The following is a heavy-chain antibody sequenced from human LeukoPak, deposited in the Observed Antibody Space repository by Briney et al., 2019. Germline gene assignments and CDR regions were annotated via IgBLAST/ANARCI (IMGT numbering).Heavy chain of an antibody. CDR2: ISSNGETT. Sequence: GGSLRLSCVASGYTFSTYSMHWVRQAPGKGLEWVAIISSNGETTYYADSVKGRFTISRDNSKNTLYLQMSSLTAEDTALYYCAKDVRWLQDYWGQGTLVTVSS. V-gene: IGHV3-30*04. J-gene: IGHJ4*02. CDR3: AKDVRWLQDY. CDR1: GYTFSTYS. D-gene: IGHD5-24*01.